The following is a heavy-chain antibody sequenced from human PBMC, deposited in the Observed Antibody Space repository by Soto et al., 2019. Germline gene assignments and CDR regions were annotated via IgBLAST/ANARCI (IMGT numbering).Heavy chain of an antibody. Sequence: SVKVSCKASGGTFSSYAISWVRQAPGQGLEWMGGIIPIFGTANYAQKFRGRVTITADESTSTAYMELSSLRSEDTAVYYCARSRLRLGELKFDPWGQGTLVTVSS. CDR3: ARSRLRLGELKFDP. V-gene: IGHV1-69*13. CDR1: GGTFSSYA. D-gene: IGHD3-16*01. CDR2: IIPIFGTA. J-gene: IGHJ5*02.